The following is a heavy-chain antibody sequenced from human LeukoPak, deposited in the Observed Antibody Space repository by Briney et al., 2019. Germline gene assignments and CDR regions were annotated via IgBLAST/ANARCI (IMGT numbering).Heavy chain of an antibody. D-gene: IGHD2-2*01. CDR2: IYHSGST. J-gene: IGHJ4*02. V-gene: IGHV4-38-2*02. CDR1: GYSISSGYY. CDR3: ARHGKPIVVVPAAIQSAFGY. Sequence: SETLSLTCTVTGYSISSGYYWGWIRRPPGKGLEWIGSIYHSGSTYYNPSLKSRVTISVDTSKNQFSLKLSSVTAADTAVYYCARHGKPIVVVPAAIQSAFGYWGQGTLVTVSS.